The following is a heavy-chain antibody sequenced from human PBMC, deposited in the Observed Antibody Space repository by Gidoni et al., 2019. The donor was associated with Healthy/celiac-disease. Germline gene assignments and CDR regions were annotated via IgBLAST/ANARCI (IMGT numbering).Heavy chain of an antibody. CDR2: IIPIFGTA. Sequence: QVQLVQSGAEVKKPGSSVKVSCKASVGTFSSYAIIWVLPAPGQGLEWMGGIIPIFGTANYEQKFQGRVTITADESTSTAYMELSSLRSEDTAVYYCARGPQVLVVPAAIPDYYYYYGMDVWGQGTTVTVS. CDR3: ARGPQVLVVPAAIPDYYYYYGMDV. CDR1: VGTFSSYA. J-gene: IGHJ6*02. V-gene: IGHV1-69*01. D-gene: IGHD2-2*01.